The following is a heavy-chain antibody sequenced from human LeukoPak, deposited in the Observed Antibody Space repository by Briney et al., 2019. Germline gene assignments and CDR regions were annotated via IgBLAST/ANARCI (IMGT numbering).Heavy chain of an antibody. J-gene: IGHJ4*02. CDR3: ARGKLYYFDY. V-gene: IGHV3-7*05. Sequence: GGCLRLSCAASGFTFSSYWMSWVRPAPGKGLEWVANIKEDGSDKYYVDSVKGRFTISRDNAKNSLYLQMNSLRAEDTAVYYCARGKLYYFDYWGQGTLVTVSS. CDR2: IKEDGSDK. CDR1: GFTFSSYW.